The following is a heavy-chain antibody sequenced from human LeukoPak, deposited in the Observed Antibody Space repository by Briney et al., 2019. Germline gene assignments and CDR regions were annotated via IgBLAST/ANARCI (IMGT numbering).Heavy chain of an antibody. J-gene: IGHJ4*02. CDR3: AKQVAPYYYDSSGYYYDY. CDR2: ISGSGGST. V-gene: IGHV3-23*01. CDR1: GFTFSSYA. Sequence: PGGSLRLSCAASGFTFSSYAMSWVRQAPGKGLEWVSAISGSGGSTYYADSVKGRFTISRDNSKNTLHLQMNSLRAEDTAVYYCAKQVAPYYYDSSGYYYDYWGQGTLVTVSS. D-gene: IGHD3-22*01.